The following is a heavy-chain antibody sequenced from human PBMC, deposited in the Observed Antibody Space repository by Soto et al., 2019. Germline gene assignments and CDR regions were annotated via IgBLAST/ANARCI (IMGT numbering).Heavy chain of an antibody. J-gene: IGHJ4*02. Sequence: EVQLVESGGGLAQPGGSLRLSCAASGFTFSSYTMNWVRQAPGKGLECVSFISTSGCPISYADSVKGRFTISRDNGKNSLYRQMDSLRDEDTAVYYCASDHSWLIVSWGQGTLVIVSS. CDR2: ISTSGCPI. CDR1: GFTFSSYT. CDR3: ASDHSWLIVS. D-gene: IGHD3-9*01. V-gene: IGHV3-48*02.